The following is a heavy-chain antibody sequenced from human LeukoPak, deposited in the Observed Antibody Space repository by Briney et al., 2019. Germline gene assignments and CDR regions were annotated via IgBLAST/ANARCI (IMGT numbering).Heavy chain of an antibody. CDR2: ISTYNGNT. D-gene: IGHD3-9*01. V-gene: IGHV1-18*01. Sequence: GGSLRLSCEASGFSFSNYWMSWVRQAPGQGLEWMGWISTYNGNTNYAQKLQGRVTMTTDTSTNTAYMELRSLRSDDRAVYYCARDWAPVTGYYFDYWGQGTLVTVSS. CDR3: ARDWAPVTGYYFDY. CDR1: GFSFSNYW. J-gene: IGHJ4*02.